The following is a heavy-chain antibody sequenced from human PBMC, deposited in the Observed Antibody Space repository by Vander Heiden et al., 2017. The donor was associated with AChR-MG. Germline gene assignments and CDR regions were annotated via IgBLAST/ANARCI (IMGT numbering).Heavy chain of an antibody. V-gene: IGHV4-38-2*01. CDR1: GFSITRGYN. J-gene: IGHJ5*02. Sequence: QVQLQESGPGLIKPSETLSLTCAVSGFSITRGYNGGWIRQPPGKGLQWIGNIYHSGTTYYDPSLESRVTISMDTSKNQFSLRLTSVTAADTAVYYCARDPPGYQVPLGEPWFDPWGQGTLVTVSS. CDR3: ARDPPGYQVPLGEPWFDP. CDR2: IYHSGTT. D-gene: IGHD3-16*01.